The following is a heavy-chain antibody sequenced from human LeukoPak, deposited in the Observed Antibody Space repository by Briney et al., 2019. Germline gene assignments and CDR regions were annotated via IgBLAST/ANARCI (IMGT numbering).Heavy chain of an antibody. CDR3: ARVVADLSTYFDY. J-gene: IGHJ4*02. Sequence: SQTLSLTCTVSGGSISSGDYYWSWIRQPPGKGLERIGYIYYSGSTYYNPSLKSRVTISVDTSKNQFSLKLSSVTAADTAVYYCARVVADLSTYFDYWGQGTLVTVSS. V-gene: IGHV4-30-4*08. D-gene: IGHD3-16*02. CDR2: IYYSGST. CDR1: GGSISSGDYY.